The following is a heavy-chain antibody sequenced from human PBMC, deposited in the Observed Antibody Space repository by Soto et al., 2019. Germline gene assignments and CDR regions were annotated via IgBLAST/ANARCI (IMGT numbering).Heavy chain of an antibody. CDR2: MNPNRGNT. Sequence: QVQLVQSGAEVKKPGASVKVSCKASGYTFTSYDINWVRQATGQGLEWMGWMNPNRGNTGYAQKFQGRVTMTRNTSISTAYMELSSLRSEDTAVYYCARGADHIYDFWSETGDRIDYWGQGTLVTVSS. D-gene: IGHD3-3*01. V-gene: IGHV1-8*01. J-gene: IGHJ4*02. CDR3: ARGADHIYDFWSETGDRIDY. CDR1: GYTFTSYD.